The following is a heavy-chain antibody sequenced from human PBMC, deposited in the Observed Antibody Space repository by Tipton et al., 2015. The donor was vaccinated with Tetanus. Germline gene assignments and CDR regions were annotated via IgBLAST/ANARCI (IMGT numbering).Heavy chain of an antibody. D-gene: IGHD2-15*01. J-gene: IGHJ4*02. V-gene: IGHV4-34*01. Sequence: TLSLTCAVYGGSFSGYYWSWIRQPPGKGLEWIGEINHSGSTNYNPSLKSRVTISVDTSKNQFSLKLSSVTAADTAVYYCARAPVVLVAATYFDYWGQGTLVTVSS. CDR2: INHSGST. CDR1: GGSFSGYY. CDR3: ARAPVVLVAATYFDY.